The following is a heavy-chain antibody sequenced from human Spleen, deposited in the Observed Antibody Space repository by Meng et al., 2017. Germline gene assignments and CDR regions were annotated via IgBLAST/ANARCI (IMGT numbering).Heavy chain of an antibody. J-gene: IGHJ4*02. CDR1: GYTFPDYW. CDR3: ARDEDISAAGKLFGDY. D-gene: IGHD6-13*01. CDR2: INPKSGDT. V-gene: IGHV1-2*06. Sequence: QGQLVESGAEVTKPGASVKVLCKPSGYTFPDYWLHWVRRAPGQGLEWMGRINPKSGDTHYAQRFQGRVTMTGDTSISTAYMELSGLRSDDTAMYYCARDEDISAAGKLFGDYWGQGTLVTVSS.